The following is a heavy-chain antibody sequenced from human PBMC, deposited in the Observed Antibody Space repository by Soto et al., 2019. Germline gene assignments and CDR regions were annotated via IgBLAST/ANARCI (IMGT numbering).Heavy chain of an antibody. Sequence: GASVKVSCKASGGTFSSYAISWVRQAPGQGLEWMGGIIPIFGTANYAQKFQGRVTITADESTSTAYMELSSLRSEDTAVYYCARGTTVYGSGSYYTPYYYYYGMDVWRQGTTVTVSS. CDR2: IIPIFGTA. J-gene: IGHJ6*02. V-gene: IGHV1-69*13. CDR3: ARGTTVYGSGSYYTPYYYYYGMDV. D-gene: IGHD3-10*01. CDR1: GGTFSSYA.